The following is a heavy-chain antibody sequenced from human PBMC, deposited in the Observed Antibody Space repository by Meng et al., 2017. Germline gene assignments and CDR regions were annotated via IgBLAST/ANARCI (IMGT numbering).Heavy chain of an antibody. J-gene: IGHJ6*02. Sequence: SETLSLTCTVSGGSISSGSYYWSWIRQPAGKGLEWIGRIYTSGSTNYNPSLKSRVTISVDTSKNQFSLKLGSVTAADTAVYYCARVMYSPYYYYYYGMDVWGQGTTVTVSS. CDR1: GGSISSGSYY. D-gene: IGHD5-18*01. CDR2: IYTSGST. CDR3: ARVMYSPYYYYYYGMDV. V-gene: IGHV4-61*02.